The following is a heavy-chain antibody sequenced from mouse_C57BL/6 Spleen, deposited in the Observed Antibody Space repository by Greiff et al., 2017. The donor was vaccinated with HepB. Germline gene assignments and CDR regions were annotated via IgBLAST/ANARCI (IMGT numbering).Heavy chain of an antibody. V-gene: IGHV5-16*01. Sequence: EVQVVESEGGLVQPGSSMKLSCTASGFTFSDYYMAWVRQVPEKGLEWVANINYDGSSTYYLDSLKSRFIISRDNEKNILYLQMSSLKSEDTATYYCARGGNDYAFDYWGQGTTLTVSS. J-gene: IGHJ2*01. D-gene: IGHD2-4*01. CDR3: ARGGNDYAFDY. CDR1: GFTFSDYY. CDR2: INYDGSST.